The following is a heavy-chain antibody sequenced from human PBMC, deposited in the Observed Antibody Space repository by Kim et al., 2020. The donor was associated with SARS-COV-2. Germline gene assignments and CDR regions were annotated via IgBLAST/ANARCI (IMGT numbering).Heavy chain of an antibody. D-gene: IGHD3-9*01. CDR1: GFTFDDYT. CDR2: ISWDGGST. J-gene: IGHJ4*02. Sequence: GGSLRLSCAASGFTFDDYTMHWVRQAPGKGLEWVSLISWDGGSTYYADSVKGRFTISRDNSKNSLYLQMNSLRTEDTALYYCAKARSLRYFDWSYREAFDYWGQGTLVTVSS. V-gene: IGHV3-43*01. CDR3: AKARSLRYFDWSYREAFDY.